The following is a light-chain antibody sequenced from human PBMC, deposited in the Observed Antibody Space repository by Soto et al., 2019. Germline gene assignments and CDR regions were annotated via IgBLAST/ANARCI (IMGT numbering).Light chain of an antibody. CDR1: QSMYNN. CDR2: FAS. V-gene: IGKV3-15*01. Sequence: EIVMTQSPATLSVSPGERATLSCRASQSMYNNLAWYQQKPGQAPRLLIYFASTRATGIPARFSGSGSGTEFTLTISSLQSEDFAVYYCQQYNNWQLTFGGGTKVEI. CDR3: QQYNNWQLT. J-gene: IGKJ4*01.